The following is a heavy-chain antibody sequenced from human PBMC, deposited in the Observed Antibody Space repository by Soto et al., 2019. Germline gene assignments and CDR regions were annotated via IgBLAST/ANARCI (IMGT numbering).Heavy chain of an antibody. Sequence: QVQLVQSGAEVKKPGASVKVSCKASGYTFTGYYMHWVRQAPGQGLEWMGWINPNSGGTNYAQKFQGWVTMTRDTSISTAYMELSRLRSDDTAVYYCARDLVSSGYYGMDVWVQGTTVTVSS. CDR1: GYTFTGYY. V-gene: IGHV1-2*04. CDR3: ARDLVSSGYYGMDV. D-gene: IGHD6-6*01. J-gene: IGHJ6*02. CDR2: INPNSGGT.